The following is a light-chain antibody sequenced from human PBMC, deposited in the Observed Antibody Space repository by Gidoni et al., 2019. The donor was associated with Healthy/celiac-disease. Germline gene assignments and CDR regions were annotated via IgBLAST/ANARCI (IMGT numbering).Light chain of an antibody. Sequence: DIQMTQSPSSVSASVGDRVTITCRVSQGISSWLAWYPQKPGKAPKLLIYAASSLQSGVPSRFSGSGSGNDFTLTISSLPPEDFATYYCQQANSFPPLFGPGTKVDIK. CDR3: QQANSFPPL. V-gene: IGKV1-12*01. CDR1: QGISSW. J-gene: IGKJ3*01. CDR2: AAS.